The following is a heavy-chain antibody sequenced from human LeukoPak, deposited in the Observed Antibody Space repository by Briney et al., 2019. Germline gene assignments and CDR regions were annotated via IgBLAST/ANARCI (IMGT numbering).Heavy chain of an antibody. D-gene: IGHD3-9*01. CDR2: FDPEDGET. CDR1: GYTLTELS. CDR3: ATDPSYYDILTGTTDY. V-gene: IGHV1-24*01. Sequence: ASVKVSCKVSGYTLTELSMHWVRQAPGKGLEWMGGFDPEDGETIYAQKFQGRVTMTEDTSTDTAYMELSSLRSEDTAVYYCATDPSYYDILTGTTDYWGQGTLVTVSS. J-gene: IGHJ4*02.